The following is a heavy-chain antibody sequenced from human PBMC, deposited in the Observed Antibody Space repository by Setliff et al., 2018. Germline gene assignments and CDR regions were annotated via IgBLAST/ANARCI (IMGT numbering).Heavy chain of an antibody. CDR2: INTNTGNP. Sequence: GASVKVSCKSSGYTFSSYAMGWMRQAPGQWLEWMGWINTNTGNPSYAQDFTGRLVFSLDTSVSTAYLQISSLKAEDSAVYYCARASRFGTTVWKGDYYMDVWGKGTTVTVSS. J-gene: IGHJ6*03. CDR3: ARASRFGTTVWKGDYYMDV. D-gene: IGHD4-4*01. CDR1: GYTFSSYA. V-gene: IGHV7-4-1*02.